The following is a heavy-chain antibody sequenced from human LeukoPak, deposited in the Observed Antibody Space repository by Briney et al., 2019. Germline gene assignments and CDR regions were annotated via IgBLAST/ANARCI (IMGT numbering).Heavy chain of an antibody. CDR2: IYHSGST. CDR3: ARTYDSSGLDY. J-gene: IGHJ4*02. V-gene: IGHV4-38-2*02. Sequence: SETLSLTCTVSGYSISSGYYWGWIRQPPGKGLEWIGSIYHSGSTYYNPSLKSRVTISVDTSKNQFSLKLSSVTAADTAVYYCARTYDSSGLDYWGQGTLVTVSS. CDR1: GYSISSGYY. D-gene: IGHD3-22*01.